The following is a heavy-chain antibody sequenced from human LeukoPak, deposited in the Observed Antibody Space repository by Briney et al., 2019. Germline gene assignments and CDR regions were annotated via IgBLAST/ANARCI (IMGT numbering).Heavy chain of an antibody. CDR1: AYTFTGYY. Sequence: ASVKVSCKASAYTFTGYYLHWVRQAPGQGPEWMGWIDPNTGGISTAQRFQGRVTMTSDRSISTAYMALSRLTSDDTALYYCARRSRNGLDAFDIWGQGTMVTVSS. J-gene: IGHJ3*02. V-gene: IGHV1-2*02. CDR3: ARRSRNGLDAFDI. D-gene: IGHD2-8*01. CDR2: IDPNTGGI.